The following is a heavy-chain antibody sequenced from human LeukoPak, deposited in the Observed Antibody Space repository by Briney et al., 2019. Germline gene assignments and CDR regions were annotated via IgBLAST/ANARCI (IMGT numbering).Heavy chain of an antibody. V-gene: IGHV3-23*01. CDR3: AKDRSSNYPYYFDY. CDR2: ISGTGGTT. D-gene: IGHD3-10*01. CDR1: GFTFSNAW. J-gene: IGHJ4*02. Sequence: GGSLRLSCAASGFTFSNAWMSWVRQAPGKGLEWVAAISGTGGTTYYADPVKGRVTISRDNSKNTLFLQMDSLRAEDTAVYYCAKDRSSNYPYYFDYWGQGTLVTVSS.